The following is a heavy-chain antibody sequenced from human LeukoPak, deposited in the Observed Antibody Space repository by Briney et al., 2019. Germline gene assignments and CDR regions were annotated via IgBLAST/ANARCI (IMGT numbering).Heavy chain of an antibody. CDR3: ASGDYGAGSPVMRY. Sequence: SETLSLTCTVSGGSVTRGAYSWTWIRQPVGKGLEWIGRIYTSGDTKYNPSLKSRVTISVGASNNQFSLKLTSVTAADTAVYYCASGDYGAGSPVMRYWGHGTLVVVSS. CDR2: IYTSGDT. J-gene: IGHJ4*01. D-gene: IGHD3-10*01. CDR1: GGSVTRGAYS. V-gene: IGHV4-61*02.